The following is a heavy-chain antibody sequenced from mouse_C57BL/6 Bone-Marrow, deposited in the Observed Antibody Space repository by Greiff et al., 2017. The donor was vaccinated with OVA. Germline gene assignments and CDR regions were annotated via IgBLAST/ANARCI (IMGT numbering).Heavy chain of an antibody. CDR1: GYSFTDYN. CDR3: ARSYSYGSNHYFDY. D-gene: IGHD1-1*01. J-gene: IGHJ2*01. Sequence: EVKLVESGPELVKPGASVKISCKASGYSFTDYNMNWVKQSNGKSLEWIGVINPNYGTTSYNQKFTGKATLTVDQSSSTAYMQLNSLTSDDSSVYYCARSYSYGSNHYFDYWGQGTTLTVSS. V-gene: IGHV1-39*01. CDR2: INPNYGTT.